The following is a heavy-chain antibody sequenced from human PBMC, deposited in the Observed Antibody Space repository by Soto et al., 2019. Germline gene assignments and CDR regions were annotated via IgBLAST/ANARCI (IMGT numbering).Heavy chain of an antibody. CDR1: GGSMFSYY. Sequence: QVQLQESGPGLVKASETLSLTCTVSGGSMFSYYWSWIRQPAGKGLEWIARIYGSGGTNYNPSLTSRVTMSLDTSKNKFSLGLTSVTAADTAVYYCEREGASSYASRHFDNWGPGTLVTVSS. J-gene: IGHJ4*02. CDR3: EREGASSYASRHFDN. V-gene: IGHV4-4*07. D-gene: IGHD3-16*01. CDR2: IYGSGGT.